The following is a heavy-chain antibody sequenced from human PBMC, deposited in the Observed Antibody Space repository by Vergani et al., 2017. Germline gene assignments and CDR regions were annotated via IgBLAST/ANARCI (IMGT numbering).Heavy chain of an antibody. V-gene: IGHV1-18*01. CDR1: GYTFTSYG. J-gene: IGHJ5*02. D-gene: IGHD2-2*01. CDR2: ISAYNGNT. Sequence: QVQLVRSGAEVKKPGASVKVSCKASGYTFTSYGISWVRQAPGQGLEWMGWISAYNGNTNYAQKLQGRVTMTTDTSTSTAYMELSRLRSDDTAVYYCARYCSSTSCYAWFDPWGQGTLVTVSS. CDR3: ARYCSSTSCYAWFDP.